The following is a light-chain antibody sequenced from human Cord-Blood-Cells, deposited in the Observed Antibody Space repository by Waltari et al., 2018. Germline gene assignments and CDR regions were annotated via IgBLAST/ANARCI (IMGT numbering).Light chain of an antibody. J-gene: IGLJ1*01. Sequence: HSALTQPASVSGSPGQSITIYCPGTSSDVGGYNHVSWYQQHPGKAPKLMIYEVRNRPSGVSNRFSGSKSGNTASLTISGLQAEDEADYYCSSYTSSSTYVFGTGTKVTVL. CDR3: SSYTSSSTYV. CDR1: SSDVGGYNH. V-gene: IGLV2-14*01. CDR2: EVR.